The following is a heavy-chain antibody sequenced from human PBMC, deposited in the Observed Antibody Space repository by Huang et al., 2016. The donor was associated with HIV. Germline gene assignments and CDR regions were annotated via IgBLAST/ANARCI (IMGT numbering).Heavy chain of an antibody. J-gene: IGHJ4*02. V-gene: IGHV2-5*01. Sequence: QITLRESGPALVKPTQSLTLTCTFSGFSLTTTGVGVGWIRQPPGQALEWLAFIYSNGDGRYSPSLSSRLTITKDTSKNQVVLTMTNMDPVDTATYYCAHSTDASPATFYFDFWGQGTLVAVSS. D-gene: IGHD6-25*01. CDR3: AHSTDASPATFYFDF. CDR2: IYSNGDG. CDR1: GFSLTTTGVG.